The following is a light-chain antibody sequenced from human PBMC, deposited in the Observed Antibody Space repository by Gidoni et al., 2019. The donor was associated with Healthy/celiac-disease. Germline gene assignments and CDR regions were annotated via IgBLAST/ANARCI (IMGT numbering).Light chain of an antibody. Sequence: IQMSQSPSSLSASVGDRVTITCRASQSISSYLNWYQQKPGKAPKLLIYAASSLPSGVPSRFSGSGSGTDFTLTISSLQPEDFATHYCQQSYTTPLTFGGGTKVEIK. V-gene: IGKV1-39*01. CDR1: QSISSY. CDR3: QQSYTTPLT. CDR2: AAS. J-gene: IGKJ4*01.